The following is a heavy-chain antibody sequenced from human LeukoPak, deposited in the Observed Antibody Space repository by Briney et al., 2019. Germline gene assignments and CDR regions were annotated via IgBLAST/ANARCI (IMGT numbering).Heavy chain of an antibody. D-gene: IGHD2-21*01. CDR3: VSLYLAG. J-gene: IGHJ4*02. Sequence: GGSLRLSCAASGFTFSSYSMNWVRQTPGKGLEWVSSITSTSSYIYYAESVKGRFTISRDNAKNSLYLQMNSLRVEDTAVYYCVSLYLAGWGQGTLVTVSS. CDR1: GFTFSSYS. CDR2: ITSTSSYI. V-gene: IGHV3-21*01.